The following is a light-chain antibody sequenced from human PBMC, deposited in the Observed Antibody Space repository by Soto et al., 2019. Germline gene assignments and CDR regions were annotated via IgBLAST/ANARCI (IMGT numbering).Light chain of an antibody. V-gene: IGKV3-20*01. CDR3: QQYGSSGYT. Sequence: EIVLTQSPGTLSLSPGERATLSCRASQSVSSSYLAWYQQKPGQAPRLLIYGASSRATGILDRFSGSGSGTDFTLTINRLEPEDFAVYYCQQYGSSGYTFGQGTKLEIK. CDR1: QSVSSSY. CDR2: GAS. J-gene: IGKJ2*01.